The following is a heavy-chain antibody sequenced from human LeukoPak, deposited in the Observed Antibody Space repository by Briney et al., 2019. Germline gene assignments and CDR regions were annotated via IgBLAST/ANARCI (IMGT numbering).Heavy chain of an antibody. D-gene: IGHD1-20*01. CDR1: GFTFSNAW. J-gene: IGHJ5*02. V-gene: IGHV3-15*01. CDR3: TTESWGLITGTPGWFDP. Sequence: GGSLRLSCAASGFTFSNAWMSWVRQAPGKGLEWVGRIKSKTDGGTTDYAAPVKGRFTISRDDSKNTLYLQMNSLKTEDTAVYYCTTESWGLITGTPGWFDPWGQGALVTVSS. CDR2: IKSKTDGGTT.